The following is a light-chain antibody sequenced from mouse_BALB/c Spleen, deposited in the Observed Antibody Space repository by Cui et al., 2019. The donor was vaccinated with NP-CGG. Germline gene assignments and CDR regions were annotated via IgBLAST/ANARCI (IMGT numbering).Light chain of an antibody. CDR3: ALWYSNHWV. CDR1: TGAFTTSNY. V-gene: IGLV1*01. J-gene: IGLJ1*01. CDR2: GTN. Sequence: QAVVTQESALTTSPDETVTLTCRSSTGAFTTSNYANWIQEKPDHLFTGLIGGTNNRAPGVPARFSGSLIGDKAALTITGAQTEDEAIYFCALWYSNHWVFGGGTKLTVL.